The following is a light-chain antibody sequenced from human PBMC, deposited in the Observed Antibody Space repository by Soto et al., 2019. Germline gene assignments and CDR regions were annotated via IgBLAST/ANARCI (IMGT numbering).Light chain of an antibody. Sequence: QSALTQPASVSGSPGQAITISCTGTSSDVGGYNYVSWYQQHPGKAPKLMIYDVSNRPAGVSNRFSGSKAGNTASLTISGLQADDAADYYCRLYTSSRTYVFGTGTKVTVL. CDR1: SSDVGGYNY. CDR3: RLYTSSRTYV. V-gene: IGLV2-14*01. J-gene: IGLJ1*01. CDR2: DVS.